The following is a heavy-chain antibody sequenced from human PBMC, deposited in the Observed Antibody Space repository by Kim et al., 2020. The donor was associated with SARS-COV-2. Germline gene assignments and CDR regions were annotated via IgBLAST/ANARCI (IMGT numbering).Heavy chain of an antibody. V-gene: IGHV3-9*01. D-gene: IGHD6-19*01. J-gene: IGHJ4*02. Sequence: GGSLRLSCAASGFTFDDYAMHWVRQVPGKGLEWVSGISWNSVIIGYADSVEGRFTISRDNAKNSLYLQMNSLRAEDTALYYCAKGGQQWLVGEADYWGQGTLVTVSS. CDR2: ISWNSVII. CDR1: GFTFDDYA. CDR3: AKGGQQWLVGEADY.